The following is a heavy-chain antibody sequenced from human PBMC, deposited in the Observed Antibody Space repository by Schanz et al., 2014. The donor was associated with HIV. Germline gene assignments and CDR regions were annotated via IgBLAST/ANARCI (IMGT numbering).Heavy chain of an antibody. D-gene: IGHD1-20*01. CDR3: AKDQGDITGTPFDY. CDR1: GFTFSDHY. Sequence: QEQLVESGGGLVKPGGSLRLSCAASGFTFSDHYMSWIREAPGKGLEWGAVKSYDRRNKYYADSVKGRFTISRDNSKNTLFLQMNSLRAEDTAMYYCAKDQGDITGTPFDYWGQGTLVTVSS. CDR2: KSYDRRNK. V-gene: IGHV3-30*18. J-gene: IGHJ4*02.